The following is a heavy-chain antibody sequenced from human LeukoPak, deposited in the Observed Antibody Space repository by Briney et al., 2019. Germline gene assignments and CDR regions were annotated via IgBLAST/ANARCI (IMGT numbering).Heavy chain of an antibody. CDR1: GFPFSQYW. Sequence: GGSLRLSCATSGFPFSQYWMNWFRQTPGKGLEWVAKIKADGGEKDHVASVKGRFTISRDNAKNSLYLQMNSLRVEDTAVYYCARGGAARPDFWGQGTLVTVSS. CDR3: ARGGAARPDF. J-gene: IGHJ4*02. CDR2: IKADGGEK. D-gene: IGHD6-6*01. V-gene: IGHV3-7*01.